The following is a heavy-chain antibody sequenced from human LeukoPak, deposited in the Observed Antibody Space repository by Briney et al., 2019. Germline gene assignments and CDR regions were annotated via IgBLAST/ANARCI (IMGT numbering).Heavy chain of an antibody. Sequence: ASVKVSCKASEYTFTSYDINWVRQATGQGLEWMGWMNPNSGNTVYAQKFQGRVTMTRDTSISTAYMERSSLRSEDTAMSYCARAVRITMLRGVLYYFDYWGPGTLVTASS. CDR3: ARAVRITMLRGVLYYFDY. CDR2: MNPNSGNT. J-gene: IGHJ4*02. D-gene: IGHD3-10*01. V-gene: IGHV1-8*01. CDR1: EYTFTSYD.